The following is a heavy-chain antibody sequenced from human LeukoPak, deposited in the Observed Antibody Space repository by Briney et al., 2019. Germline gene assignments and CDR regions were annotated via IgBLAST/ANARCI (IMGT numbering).Heavy chain of an antibody. CDR1: GGSISSYY. V-gene: IGHV4-59*01. CDR2: IYYSGST. J-gene: IGHJ1*01. CDR3: ARGGSSWYGYFQH. Sequence: SETLSLTCTVSGGSISSYYWSWIRQPPGKGLEWIGYIYYSGSTNYNPSLKSRVTISVDTSKNQFSLKLSSVTAADTAVYYCARGGSSWYGYFQHWGQGTLVTVSS. D-gene: IGHD6-13*01.